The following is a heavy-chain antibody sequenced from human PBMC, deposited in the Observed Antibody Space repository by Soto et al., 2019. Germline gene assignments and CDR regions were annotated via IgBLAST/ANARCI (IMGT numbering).Heavy chain of an antibody. CDR1: GFPVTSNY. CDR3: VREKVTMIVGFYYFDY. Sequence: GGSLMLSCAPSGFPVTSNYMSWVCQATGKGLEWVSVIYAGGSTHYAESVEGRFTISRDNSRNMLYLQMNSLRAEDTAVYYCVREKVTMIVGFYYFDYWGQGT. D-gene: IGHD3-22*01. V-gene: IGHV3-66*01. CDR2: IYAGGST. J-gene: IGHJ4*02.